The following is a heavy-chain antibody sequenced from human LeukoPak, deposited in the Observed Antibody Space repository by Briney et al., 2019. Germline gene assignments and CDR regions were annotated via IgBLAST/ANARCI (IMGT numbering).Heavy chain of an antibody. J-gene: IGHJ4*02. Sequence: SETLSLTCTVSGGSINSYYRSWIRQPPGKGLEWIGYISYSGSTNYNPSLKNRVTISVDTSKNLFFLKLTSVTAADTALYYCARGNANWGQGTLVTVSS. CDR1: GGSINSYY. CDR2: ISYSGST. CDR3: ARGNAN. V-gene: IGHV4-59*01.